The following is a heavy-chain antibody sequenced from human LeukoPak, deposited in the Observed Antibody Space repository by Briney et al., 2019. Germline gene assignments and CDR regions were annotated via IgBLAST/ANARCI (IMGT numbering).Heavy chain of an antibody. CDR1: GGSLTRSTFY. Sequence: SETLFLTCTGSGGSLTRSTFYWGWFRQPPGKGLARIATLYTSGSGSTKYTPSLKSRVTISVDTSKNQCSLKLSSVTAADTAVYYCACPMSSVMGFDIWGQGTMVTVSS. J-gene: IGHJ3*02. CDR2: LYTSGSGST. CDR3: ACPMSSVMGFDI. V-gene: IGHV4-39*07. D-gene: IGHD2-21*01.